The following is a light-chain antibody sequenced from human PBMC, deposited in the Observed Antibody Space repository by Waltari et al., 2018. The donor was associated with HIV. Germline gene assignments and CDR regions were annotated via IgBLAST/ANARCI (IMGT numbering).Light chain of an antibody. Sequence: QSALTQPASVSGSPGQSITISCTGTSSDVGGYNFVSWYQQHPGKAPKLMIFEVINRPSGISNRFSGSKSGNTASLTISGLQAEDEADYYCSSYTTRTTRGVVFSGGTKLTVL. CDR2: EVI. CDR3: SSYTTRTTRGVV. J-gene: IGLJ3*02. CDR1: SSDVGGYNF. V-gene: IGLV2-14*01.